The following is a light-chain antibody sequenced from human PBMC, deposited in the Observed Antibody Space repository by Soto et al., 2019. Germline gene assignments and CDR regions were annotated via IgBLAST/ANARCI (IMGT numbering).Light chain of an antibody. J-gene: IGLJ1*01. Sequence: SVLTQPASVSGSPGQSITISCTGTSSDVGAYDYVSWYQQHPGKAPKLMIYEVSNRPSGVSNRFSGSKSGNTASLTISGLQAEDEADYYCTSHAGSNNYVFGTGTKVTVL. CDR1: SSDVGAYDY. V-gene: IGLV2-14*01. CDR3: TSHAGSNNYV. CDR2: EVS.